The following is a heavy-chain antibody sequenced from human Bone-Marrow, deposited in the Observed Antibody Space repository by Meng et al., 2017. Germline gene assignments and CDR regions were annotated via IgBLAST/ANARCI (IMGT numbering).Heavy chain of an antibody. CDR2: INHSGST. J-gene: IGHJ4*02. Sequence: VRAHDVGAGHLKPSETLSLTCAVYGGSFSGYYWSWIRQPPGKGLEWIGEINHSGSTNYNPSLKSRVTISVDTSKNQFSLKLSSVTAADTAVYYCARLAYDSSGYWFDYWGQGTLVTVSS. CDR1: GGSFSGYY. D-gene: IGHD3-22*01. CDR3: ARLAYDSSGYWFDY. V-gene: IGHV4-34*01.